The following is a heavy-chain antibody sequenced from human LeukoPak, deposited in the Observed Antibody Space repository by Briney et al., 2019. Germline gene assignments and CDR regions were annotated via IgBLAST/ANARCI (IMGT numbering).Heavy chain of an antibody. CDR2: INQDGSEK. D-gene: IGHD3-3*01. J-gene: IGHJ5*02. Sequence: GGSLRLSCAASGFTFSSYWMSWVRQAPGKGLEWVANINQDGSEKFYVDSVKGRFTISRDNAKNSLYLQMNSLRAEDTAVYYCARMLVFGVVIRFDPWGQGTLVTVSS. V-gene: IGHV3-7*03. CDR3: ARMLVFGVVIRFDP. CDR1: GFTFSSYW.